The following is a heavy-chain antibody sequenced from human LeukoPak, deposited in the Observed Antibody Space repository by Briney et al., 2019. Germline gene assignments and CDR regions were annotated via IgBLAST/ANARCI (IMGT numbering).Heavy chain of an antibody. V-gene: IGHV3-53*01. CDR1: GFTVSSNY. Sequence: GGSLRLSCAASGFTVSSNYMSWVRQAPGKGLEWVSLIYSGGTTYYADSVKGRITISRDNSKNTLYLQMNSLRAEDTAVYYCARRGDGGRSFDLWGQGTLVTVSS. J-gene: IGHJ4*02. D-gene: IGHD4-23*01. CDR3: ARRGDGGRSFDL. CDR2: IYSGGTT.